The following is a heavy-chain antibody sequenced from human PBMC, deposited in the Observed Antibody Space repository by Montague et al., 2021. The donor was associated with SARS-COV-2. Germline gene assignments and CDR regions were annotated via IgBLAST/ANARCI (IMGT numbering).Heavy chain of an antibody. CDR2: IDWDDDK. J-gene: IGHJ4*02. V-gene: IGHV2-70*01. CDR1: EFSLSTSGMC. CDR3: ARSFSIFGVVIIPAYFDY. D-gene: IGHD3-3*01. Sequence: PALVKPTQTLTLTCTFSEFSLSTSGMCVSWIRQPPGKALEWLALIDWDDDKYYSTSLKTRLTISKDTSKNQVVLTMTNMDPVDTATYCCARSFSIFGVVIIPAYFDYWGQGTLVTVSS.